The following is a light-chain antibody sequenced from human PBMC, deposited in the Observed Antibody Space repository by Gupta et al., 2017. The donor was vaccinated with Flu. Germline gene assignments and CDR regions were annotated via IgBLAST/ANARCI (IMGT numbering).Light chain of an antibody. CDR1: RPISHRHDNKPY. CDR2: WAS. Sequence: DIVLTQSPDSLAVSLGERATINCKSSRPISHRHDNKPYLAWYQQKPGQPPKLLIYWASARESGVPDRFTGGGSGTDFTLTINGRQAEDVAVYYCQQYYNTPAYSFGQGTKLEL. J-gene: IGKJ2*03. V-gene: IGKV4-1*01. CDR3: QQYYNTPAYS.